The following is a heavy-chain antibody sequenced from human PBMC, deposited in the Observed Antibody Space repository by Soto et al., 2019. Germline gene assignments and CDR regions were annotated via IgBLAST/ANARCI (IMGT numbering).Heavy chain of an antibody. CDR1: GGSIRNYY. V-gene: IGHV4-59*08. CDR2: IYYTGTT. CDR3: ARHLRGYDTSDFHY. Sequence: SETLSLTCTVSGGSIRNYYWSWIRQPPGKGLKWIGFIYYTGTTNYIPSLESRVTISVDTSKNQFSLRLSSVTAADTAIYYCARHLRGYDTSDFHYWGQGILVTVS. D-gene: IGHD5-12*01. J-gene: IGHJ4*02.